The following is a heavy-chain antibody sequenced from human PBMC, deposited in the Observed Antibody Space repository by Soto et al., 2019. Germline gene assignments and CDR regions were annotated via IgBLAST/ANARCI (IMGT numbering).Heavy chain of an antibody. CDR1: GFTFSNFG. CDR3: AKGSEVARQELDY. D-gene: IGHD2-15*01. J-gene: IGHJ4*02. V-gene: IGHV3-30*18. CDR2: ISSDGSDK. Sequence: QVQLVESGGGVVQPGRSQRLSCAASGFTFSNFGMHWVRQAPGKGLEWVAAISSDGSDKYYSESVKGRVTISRDNSKNTLLLQMNSLRVEDTAVYYCAKGSEVARQELDYWGQGTLVTVSS.